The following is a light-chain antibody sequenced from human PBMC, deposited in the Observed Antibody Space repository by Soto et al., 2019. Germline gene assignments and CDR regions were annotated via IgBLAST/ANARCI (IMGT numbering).Light chain of an antibody. Sequence: EFVLTQSPGTLSLSPGERATLSCRASQSVSSSYLAWYQQKPGQAPRLLIYDASTRATGVPVRFSGSGSGTEFTLTISSLQSEDFAVYYCQQYNNWPRTFGQGTRLEI. J-gene: IGKJ5*01. CDR3: QQYNNWPRT. V-gene: IGKV3-15*01. CDR1: QSVSSSY. CDR2: DAS.